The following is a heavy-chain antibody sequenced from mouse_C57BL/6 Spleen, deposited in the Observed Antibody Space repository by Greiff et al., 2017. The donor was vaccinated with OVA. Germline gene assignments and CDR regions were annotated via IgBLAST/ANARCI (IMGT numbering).Heavy chain of an antibody. V-gene: IGHV1-64*01. CDR3: ARGGVPRDYAMDY. J-gene: IGHJ4*01. CDR1: GYTFTSYW. Sequence: VQLQQPGAELVKPWASVKLSCKASGYTFTSYWMHWVKQRPGQGLEWIGMIHPNSGSTNYNEKFKSKATLTVDKSSSTAYMQLSSLTSEDSAVYYCARGGVPRDYAMDYWGQGTSVTVSS. CDR2: IHPNSGST.